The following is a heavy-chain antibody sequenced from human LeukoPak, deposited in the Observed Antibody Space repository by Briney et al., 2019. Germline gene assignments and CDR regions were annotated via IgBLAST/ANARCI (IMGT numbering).Heavy chain of an antibody. V-gene: IGHV1-46*01. D-gene: IGHD3-10*01. CDR2: INPSGGST. CDR1: GYTFTSYY. CDR3: ARGPVVLLWFGSRYGKDV. J-gene: IGHJ6*02. Sequence: ASVKVSCKASGYTFTSYYMHWVRQAPGQGLEWMGIINPSGGSTSYAQKFQGRVTMTRDTSTSTVYMELSSLRSEDTAVYYCARGPVVLLWFGSRYGKDVWGQGTTVTVSS.